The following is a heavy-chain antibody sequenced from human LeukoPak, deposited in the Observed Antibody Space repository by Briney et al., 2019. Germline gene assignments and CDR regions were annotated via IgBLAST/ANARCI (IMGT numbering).Heavy chain of an antibody. CDR2: ISSSSSYI. CDR1: GFTFSSCS. D-gene: IGHD5-24*01. J-gene: IGHJ4*02. CDR3: ARDKVATTDY. V-gene: IGHV3-21*01. Sequence: GGSLRLSCAASGFTFSSCSMNWVRQAPGKGLEWVSSISSSSSYIYYADSVKGRFTISRDNAKNSLYLQMNSLRAEDTAVYYCARDKVATTDYWGQGTLVTVSS.